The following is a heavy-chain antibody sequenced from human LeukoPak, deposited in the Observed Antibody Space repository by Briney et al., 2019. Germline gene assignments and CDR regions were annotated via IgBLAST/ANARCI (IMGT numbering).Heavy chain of an antibody. Sequence: ASVKVSCKASRYTFTGYYMHWVRQAPGQGLEWMGWINPNSGVTDYAQNFQGRVTMTRDTSISTAYVELSRLRSDDTAVYYCARGSDRQDLWFGELLGYYYYMDVWGKGTTVTVSS. CDR2: INPNSGVT. J-gene: IGHJ6*03. V-gene: IGHV1-2*02. CDR1: RYTFTGYY. CDR3: ARGSDRQDLWFGELLGYYYYMDV. D-gene: IGHD3-10*01.